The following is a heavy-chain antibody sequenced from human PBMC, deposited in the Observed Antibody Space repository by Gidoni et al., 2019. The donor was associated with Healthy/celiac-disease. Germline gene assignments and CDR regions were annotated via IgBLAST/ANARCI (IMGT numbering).Heavy chain of an antibody. CDR2: TYYRSKWYN. CDR1: GDSVSSNSAA. V-gene: IGHV6-1*01. CDR3: AREGSGIVVVPIIAYYYYGMDV. Sequence: QVQLQQSGPGLVKPSQTLSLTCAISGDSVSSNSAAWNWIRQSPSRGLEWLGRTYYRSKWYNDYAVSVKSRITINPDTSKNQFSLQLNSVTPEDTAVYYCAREGSGIVVVPIIAYYYYGMDVWGQGTTVTVSS. D-gene: IGHD2-2*01. J-gene: IGHJ6*02.